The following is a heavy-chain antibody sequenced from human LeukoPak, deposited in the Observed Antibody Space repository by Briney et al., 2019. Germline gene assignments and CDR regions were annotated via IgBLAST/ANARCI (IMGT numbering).Heavy chain of an antibody. CDR1: GFTFSSYE. D-gene: IGHD1-7*01. CDR2: ISSSGSTI. Sequence: AGGSLTLSCAASGFTFSSYEMNWVRQAPGKGLEWVSYISSSGSTIYYADSVKGRFTISRDNAKNSLYLQMNSLRAEDTAVYYCARAVGITGTTIDYWGQGTLVTVSS. J-gene: IGHJ4*02. V-gene: IGHV3-48*03. CDR3: ARAVGITGTTIDY.